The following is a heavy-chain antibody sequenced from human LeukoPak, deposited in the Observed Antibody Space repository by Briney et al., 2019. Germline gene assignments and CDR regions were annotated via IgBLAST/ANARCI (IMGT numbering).Heavy chain of an antibody. CDR2: IIPISGTA. D-gene: IGHD5-12*01. CDR3: ARVAYVDIVATTKYYYGMDV. V-gene: IGHV1-69*01. CDR1: GGTFSSYA. Sequence: SVKVSCKASGGTFSSYAIRWVRQAPGQGLEWMGGIIPISGTANYAQKFQGRVTITADESTSTAYMEMSSLRSEDTAVYYCARVAYVDIVATTKYYYGMDVWGQGTTVTVSS. J-gene: IGHJ6*02.